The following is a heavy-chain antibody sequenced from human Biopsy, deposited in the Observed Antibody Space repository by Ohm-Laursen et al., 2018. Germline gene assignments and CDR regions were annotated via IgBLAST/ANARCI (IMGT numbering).Heavy chain of an antibody. Sequence: SSVKVSCKASGGTFSSSAISWVRQAPGQGLEWMGRIIPILGIPNIAQKFQARVTITADVPTNTVYMELSSLTSEDTAVYYCARAGRDGYNWDYFDFGGQGTRVTVSS. CDR2: IIPILGIP. V-gene: IGHV1-69*04. CDR1: GGTFSSSA. D-gene: IGHD5-24*01. CDR3: ARAGRDGYNWDYFDF. J-gene: IGHJ4*02.